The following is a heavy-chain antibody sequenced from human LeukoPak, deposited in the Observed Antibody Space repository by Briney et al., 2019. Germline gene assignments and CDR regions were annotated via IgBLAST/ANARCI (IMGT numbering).Heavy chain of an antibody. J-gene: IGHJ5*02. Sequence: SQTLSLTCTVSGGSISSGSYYWSWIRQPAGKGLEWIGRIYTSGSTNYNPSLKSRVTISVDTSKNQFSLKLSSVTAADTAVYYCARDGTYYYDGSGYYYQYNWFDPWGQGTLVTVSS. CDR2: IYTSGST. CDR3: ARDGTYYYDGSGYYYQYNWFDP. V-gene: IGHV4-61*02. CDR1: GGSISSGSYY. D-gene: IGHD3-22*01.